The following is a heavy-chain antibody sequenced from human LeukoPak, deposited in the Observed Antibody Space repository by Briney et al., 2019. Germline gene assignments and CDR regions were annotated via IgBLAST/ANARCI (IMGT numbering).Heavy chain of an antibody. CDR2: IRFDGSNK. V-gene: IGHV3-30*02. CDR3: AKEHYDSSGLQPDC. J-gene: IGHJ4*02. CDR1: GFTFSSYG. D-gene: IGHD3-22*01. Sequence: GGSLRLSCAASGFTFSSYGMHWVRQAPGKGLEWVAFIRFDGSNKYYAESAKGRFTVSRDNSKNTLYLQMNSLRAQDTAVSYCAKEHYDSSGLQPDCWGQGTLVTVSS.